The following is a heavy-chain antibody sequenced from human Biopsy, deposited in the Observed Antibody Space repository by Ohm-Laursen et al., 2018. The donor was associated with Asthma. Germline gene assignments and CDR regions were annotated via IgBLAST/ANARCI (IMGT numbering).Heavy chain of an antibody. CDR2: ISYSGTN. Sequence: SETLSLTCTVSGDSISSPAYYWSWVRQHPGKGLEWIGYISYSGTNFYHPSLMSRLIISLDTTKNQFSLKLSSVTAADTAVYYCAGVRGDGSGSSIDNYFGMDVWGQGTTVTVPS. CDR3: AGVRGDGSGSSIDNYFGMDV. CDR1: GDSISSPAYY. V-gene: IGHV4-31*03. D-gene: IGHD3-10*01. J-gene: IGHJ6*02.